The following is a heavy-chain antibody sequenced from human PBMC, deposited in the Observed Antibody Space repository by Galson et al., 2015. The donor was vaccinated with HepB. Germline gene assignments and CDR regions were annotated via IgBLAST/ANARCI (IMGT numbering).Heavy chain of an antibody. Sequence: ETLSLTCTVSGGSISSYYWSWIRQPPGQGLEWIGYIYYSGSTNYNPSLKSRVTISVDTSKNQFSLTLSSVTAADTAVYYCARTENSYANMEKWGFDYWGQGTLVTVSS. CDR1: GGSISSYY. D-gene: IGHD1-26*01. V-gene: IGHV4-59*08. J-gene: IGHJ4*02. CDR2: IYYSGST. CDR3: ARTENSYANMEKWGFDY.